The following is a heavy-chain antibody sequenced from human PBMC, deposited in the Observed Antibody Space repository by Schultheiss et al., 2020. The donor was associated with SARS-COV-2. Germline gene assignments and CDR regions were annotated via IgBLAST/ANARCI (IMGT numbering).Heavy chain of an antibody. CDR2: ISSSSSYT. V-gene: IGHV3-11*06. Sequence: GGSLRLSCAASGFTFSDYYMSWIRQAPGKGLEWVSYISSSSSYTNYADSVKGRFTISRDNAKNSLYLQMNSLRAEDTAVYYCAMEYSSTVRDAFDIWGQGTMVTVSS. D-gene: IGHD6-6*01. J-gene: IGHJ3*02. CDR3: AMEYSSTVRDAFDI. CDR1: GFTFSDYY.